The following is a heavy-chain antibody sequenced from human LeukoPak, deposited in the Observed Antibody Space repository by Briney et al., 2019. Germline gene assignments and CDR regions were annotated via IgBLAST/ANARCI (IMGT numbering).Heavy chain of an antibody. CDR1: GFTFSSYS. CDR2: ISSSSSTI. CDR3: ARSYVDTAMVTDPIDY. D-gene: IGHD5-18*01. V-gene: IGHV3-48*01. J-gene: IGHJ4*02. Sequence: GGSLRLSCAASGFTFSSYSMNWVRQAPGKGLEWVSYISSSSSTIYYADSVKGQFTISRDNAKNSLYLQMNSLRAEDTAVYYCARSYVDTAMVTDPIDYWGQGTLVTVSS.